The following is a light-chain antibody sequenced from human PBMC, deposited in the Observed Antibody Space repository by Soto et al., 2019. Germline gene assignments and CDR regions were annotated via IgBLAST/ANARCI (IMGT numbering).Light chain of an antibody. J-gene: IGKJ2*01. CDR1: QSVSSY. CDR2: DAS. V-gene: IGKV3-11*01. Sequence: EIVLTQSPATLSLSPGERATLSCRASQSVSSYLAWYQQKPGQAPRLLIYDASKRATGIPDRFTGSGSGTDFTLTISRLEPEDFAVYYCQQFNNWPHTFGQGTKVDIK. CDR3: QQFNNWPHT.